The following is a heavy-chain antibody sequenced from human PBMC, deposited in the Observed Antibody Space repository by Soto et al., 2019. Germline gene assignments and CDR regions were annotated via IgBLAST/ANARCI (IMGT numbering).Heavy chain of an antibody. V-gene: IGHV3-33*01. CDR1: GFTFSSYG. D-gene: IGHD1-26*01. CDR3: ARDAIVGATDGYFDY. CDR2: IWYDGSNK. J-gene: IGHJ4*02. Sequence: QVQLVESGGGVVQPGRSLRLSCAASGFTFSSYGMHWVRQAPGKGLEWVAVIWYDGSNKYYADSVKGRFTISRDNSKNTLYLQMNSLRAEDTAVYYCARDAIVGATDGYFDYWGQGTLVTVSS.